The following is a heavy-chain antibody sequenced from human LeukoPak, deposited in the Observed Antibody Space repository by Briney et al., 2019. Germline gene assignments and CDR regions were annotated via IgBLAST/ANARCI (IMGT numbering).Heavy chain of an antibody. Sequence: PSETLSLTCTVSGGSTSSYYWSWIRQPPGKGLEWIGYIYYSGSTNYNPSLKSRVTISVDTSKNQFSLKLSSVTAADTAVYYCARDYYDSSGYYFCGFDPWGQGTLVTVSS. J-gene: IGHJ5*02. CDR3: ARDYYDSSGYYFCGFDP. V-gene: IGHV4-59*01. D-gene: IGHD3-22*01. CDR1: GGSTSSYY. CDR2: IYYSGST.